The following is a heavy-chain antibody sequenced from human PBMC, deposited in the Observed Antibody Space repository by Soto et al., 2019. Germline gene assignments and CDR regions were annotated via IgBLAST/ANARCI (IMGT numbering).Heavy chain of an antibody. D-gene: IGHD1-1*01. CDR3: ARGRGLYNSGRSQLDS. V-gene: IGHV1-69*13. CDR1: GYSFTKDT. J-gene: IGHJ5*01. Sequence: SSVNCYVNASGYSFTKDTVNWVRQAPRQVLDCMGGLIPSFGTKNYAPTLQGRVTITADQSMNTVYMELSSLRSEDTALYYCARGRGLYNSGRSQLDSWG. CDR2: LIPSFGTK.